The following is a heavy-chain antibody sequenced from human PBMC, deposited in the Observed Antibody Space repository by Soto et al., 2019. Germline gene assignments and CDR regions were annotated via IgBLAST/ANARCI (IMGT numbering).Heavy chain of an antibody. CDR2: INAGNGNT. CDR1: GYTFTSYA. D-gene: IGHD7-27*01. Sequence: QVQLVQSGAEEKKPGASVKVSCKASGYTFTSYAMHWVRQAPGQRLEWMGWINAGNGNTKYSQKFQGRVTITRDTSASTAYMELSSLRSEDTAVYYCARESGDPPSDYYYYGMDVWGQVTTVTVSS. V-gene: IGHV1-3*05. CDR3: ARESGDPPSDYYYYGMDV. J-gene: IGHJ6*02.